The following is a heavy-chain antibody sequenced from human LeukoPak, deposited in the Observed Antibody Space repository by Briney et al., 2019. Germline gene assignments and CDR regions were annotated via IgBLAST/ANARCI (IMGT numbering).Heavy chain of an antibody. CDR1: GFTFSSYA. CDR2: ISGSGGST. V-gene: IGHV3-23*01. D-gene: IGHD3-22*01. CDR3: AKVTTYYYDSSGYYYEDY. Sequence: GRSLRLSCAASGFTFSSYAMSWVRQAPGKGLEWVSAISGSGGSTYYADSVKGRFTISRDNSKNTLYLQMNSLRAEDTAVYYCAKVTTYYYDSSGYYYEDYWGQGTLVTVSS. J-gene: IGHJ4*02.